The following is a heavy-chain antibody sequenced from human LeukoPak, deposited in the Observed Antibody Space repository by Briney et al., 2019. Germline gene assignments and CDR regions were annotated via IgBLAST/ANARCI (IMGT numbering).Heavy chain of an antibody. CDR2: ISGGGGGT. CDR1: GFTFSNYG. Sequence: GGSLRLSCAASGFTFSNYGMIWVRQDPGKGLEWASAISGGGGGTYYAASVNGRFTISRDNSKNPLYLQMDSLRAEDTAVYYCARVICSAGKYYFDSWGQGTLVTVSS. D-gene: IGHD3-10*02. V-gene: IGHV3-23*01. CDR3: ARVICSAGKYYFDS. J-gene: IGHJ4*02.